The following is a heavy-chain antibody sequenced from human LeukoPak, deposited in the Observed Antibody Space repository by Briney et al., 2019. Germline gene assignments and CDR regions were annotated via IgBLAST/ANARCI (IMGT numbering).Heavy chain of an antibody. CDR1: GFTFSSHW. CDR2: INSGGTST. J-gene: IGHJ3*02. V-gene: IGHV3-74*01. D-gene: IGHD6-13*01. CDR3: VSGPYTSSWWGAFEM. Sequence: GGSLRLSCAASGFTFSSHWMHWVRQAPGKGRVWVSRINSGGTSTTYADSVKGRFTVSRDNAKNTLYLQMNSLRDEDSAVYFCVSGPYTSSWWGAFEMWGQGTMVSVSS.